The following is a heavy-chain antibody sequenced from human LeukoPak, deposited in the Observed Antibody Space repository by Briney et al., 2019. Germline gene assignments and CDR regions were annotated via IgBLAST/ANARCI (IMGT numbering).Heavy chain of an antibody. D-gene: IGHD6-13*01. CDR1: GFTFSSYG. CDR2: IWYDGSNK. Sequence: GRSLRLSCAASGFTFSSYGMHWVRQAPGKGLEWVAVIWYDGSNKYYADSVKGRFTISRDNSKNTLYLQMNSLRAEDTAVYYCAKGSIAAAGICVYWGQGTLVTVSS. V-gene: IGHV3-33*06. J-gene: IGHJ4*02. CDR3: AKGSIAAAGICVY.